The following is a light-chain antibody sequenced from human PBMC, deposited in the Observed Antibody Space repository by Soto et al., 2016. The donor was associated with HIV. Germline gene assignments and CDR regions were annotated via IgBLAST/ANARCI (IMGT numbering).Light chain of an antibody. V-gene: IGKV2-28*01. CDR2: LGS. CDR1: QSLLHSNGYNY. Sequence: DIVMTQSPLSLPVTPGEPASISCRSSQSLLHSNGYNYLDWYRQKPGQSPQLLIYLGSNRGLRGPDRFSGSESGTDFTLKISRVEAEDVGVYYCMQALQTPRTFGQGTKLEIK. J-gene: IGKJ2*01. CDR3: MQALQTPRT.